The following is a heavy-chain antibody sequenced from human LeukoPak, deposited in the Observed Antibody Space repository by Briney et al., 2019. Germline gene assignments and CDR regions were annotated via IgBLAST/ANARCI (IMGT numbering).Heavy chain of an antibody. CDR1: GFCFRRYL. V-gene: IGHV3-7*01. J-gene: IGHJ4*02. CDR2: INEDGTEI. D-gene: IGHD6-13*01. Sequence: GGSLRVSCAASGFCFRRYLMNWIRQALGKGLEWVGNINEDGTEIYYIDAVRGRFTISRDNAKNSLFLQMNSLRGEDTAFYYRATETYSSTWTPPKFDFWGRGTLVTVSS. CDR3: ATETYSSTWTPPKFDF.